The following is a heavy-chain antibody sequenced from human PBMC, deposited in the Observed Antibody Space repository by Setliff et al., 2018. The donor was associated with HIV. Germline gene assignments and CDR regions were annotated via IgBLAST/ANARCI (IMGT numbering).Heavy chain of an antibody. Sequence: PSETLSLTCTVSGGSMSSYYWSWIRQPAGKGLEWIGHIYTSGSTNYNPSVKSRVTMSVDTSKNQFSLKLSSVTAADTAVYYCVSASDLNYYGMDVWGQGTTVTVSS. V-gene: IGHV4-4*07. CDR1: GGSMSSYY. J-gene: IGHJ6*02. CDR2: IYTSGST. CDR3: VSASDLNYYGMDV.